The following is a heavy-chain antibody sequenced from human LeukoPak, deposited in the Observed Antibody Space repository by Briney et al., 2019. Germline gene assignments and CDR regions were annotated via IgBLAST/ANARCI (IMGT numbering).Heavy chain of an antibody. CDR1: GYSFTAYY. CDR3: AKGGIWFGELKNWLDP. D-gene: IGHD3-10*01. V-gene: IGHV1-2*02. Sequence: GASVTVSCKASGYSFTAYYLHWVRQAPGQGLEWLGWINPNSGETNYGQHFQGRVTLTADASINTAYMDLRRLTSDDTAVYYCAKGGIWFGELKNWLDPWGQGTRVTVSS. CDR2: INPNSGET. J-gene: IGHJ5*02.